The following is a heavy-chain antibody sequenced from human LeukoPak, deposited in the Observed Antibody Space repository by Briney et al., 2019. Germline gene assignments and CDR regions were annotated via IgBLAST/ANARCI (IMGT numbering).Heavy chain of an antibody. J-gene: IGHJ6*04. CDR2: INPSGGST. D-gene: IGHD3-10*01. Sequence: ASVKVSCKASGYTFTSYYIHWVRQAPGQGLEWMGIINPSGGSTSYAQKFQGRVTMTRDTSTSTVYMELSSLRSEDTAVYYCARDLITMVRGVIRYYGMDVWGKGTTVTVSS. CDR1: GYTFTSYY. V-gene: IGHV1-46*01. CDR3: ARDLITMVRGVIRYYGMDV.